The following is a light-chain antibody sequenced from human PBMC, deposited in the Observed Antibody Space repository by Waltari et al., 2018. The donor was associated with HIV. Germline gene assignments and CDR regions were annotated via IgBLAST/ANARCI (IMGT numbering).Light chain of an antibody. Sequence: SYELTQPPSVSVSPGQTASIPCSGDKLGDKYACWYQQKPVQSPVLVIYKDGKRPSGIPGRFSGFKPGNKATLTLSGNQAMHEADYYCQAWDSDTPKVFGGGTKLTVL. V-gene: IGLV3-1*01. CDR2: KDG. CDR3: QAWDSDTPKV. J-gene: IGLJ2*01. CDR1: KLGDKY.